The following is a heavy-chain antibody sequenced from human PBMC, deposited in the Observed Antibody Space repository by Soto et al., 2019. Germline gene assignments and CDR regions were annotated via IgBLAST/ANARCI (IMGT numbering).Heavy chain of an antibody. CDR2: TSSGGTIK. CDR3: ARGNSGSYHTPFDY. J-gene: IGHJ4*02. Sequence: PGGSLRLSCAASGFTFSDYYMTWIRQAPGKGLEWVSYTSSGGTIKYYADSVKGRFTISRDNAKNSLSLQMNSLRAEDTAVYYCARGNSGSYHTPFDYWGQGTLVTVSS. CDR1: GFTFSDYY. V-gene: IGHV3-11*01. D-gene: IGHD1-26*01.